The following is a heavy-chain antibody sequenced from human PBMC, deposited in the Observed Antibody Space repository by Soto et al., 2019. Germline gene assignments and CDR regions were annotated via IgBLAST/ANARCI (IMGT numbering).Heavy chain of an antibody. CDR2: ISGSGGST. J-gene: IGHJ4*02. V-gene: IGHV3-23*01. Sequence: HPGGSLRLSCAASGFTFSSYAMSWVRQAPGKGLEWVSAISGSGGSTYYADSVKGRFTISRDNSKNTPYLQMNSLRAEDTAVYYCAKCSTRRYSSSWYVCYFDYWGQGTLVTVSS. CDR1: GFTFSSYA. D-gene: IGHD6-13*01. CDR3: AKCSTRRYSSSWYVCYFDY.